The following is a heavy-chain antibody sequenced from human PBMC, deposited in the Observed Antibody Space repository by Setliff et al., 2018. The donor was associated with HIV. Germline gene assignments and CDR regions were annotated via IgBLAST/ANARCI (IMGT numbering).Heavy chain of an antibody. CDR2: IYDSGNT. CDR3: ARPQLGLGGGSHFDY. V-gene: IGHV4-59*11. D-gene: IGHD1-1*01. CDR1: GGSISSHY. J-gene: IGHJ4*02. Sequence: SETLSLTCTVSGGSISSHYWSWIRQPPGKGLEWIAYIYDSGNTIYNPSLKSRVTMSVDTSKNQFSLILTSVTAADTAVYYCARPQLGLGGGSHFDYWGQGILVTVSS.